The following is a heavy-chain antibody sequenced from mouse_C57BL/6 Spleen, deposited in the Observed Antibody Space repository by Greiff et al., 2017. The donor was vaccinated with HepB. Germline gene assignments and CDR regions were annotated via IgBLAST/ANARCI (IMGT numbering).Heavy chain of an antibody. J-gene: IGHJ2*01. CDR1: GFNIKDYY. V-gene: IGHV14-1*01. Sequence: EVQVVESGAELVRPGASVKLSCTASGFNIKDYYMYWVQQRPEQGLEWIGRIDPDDGDTEYAPKFQGKATMTADTSSNTAYLQLSSLTSEDTAVYYCTTTTVAYYFDYWGQGTTLTVSS. CDR3: TTTTVAYYFDY. CDR2: IDPDDGDT. D-gene: IGHD1-1*01.